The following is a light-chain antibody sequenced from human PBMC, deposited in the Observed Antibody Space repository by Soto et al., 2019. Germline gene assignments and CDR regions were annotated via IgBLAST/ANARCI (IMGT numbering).Light chain of an antibody. CDR2: GAS. V-gene: IGKV3-20*01. CDR1: QSVSSNN. CDR3: QQYDNSIT. Sequence: EIVLTRSPGTLSLSPGETATLSHRACQSVSSNNLAWYHQKPGQTPRLLMYGASSRATGIPDRFSGSGSGTDFTLTISRQEPEEFAVYYCQQYDNSITFGQGTRLEIE. J-gene: IGKJ5*01.